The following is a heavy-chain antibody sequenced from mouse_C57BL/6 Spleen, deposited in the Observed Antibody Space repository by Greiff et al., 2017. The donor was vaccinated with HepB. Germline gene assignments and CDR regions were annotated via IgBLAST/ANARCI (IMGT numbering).Heavy chain of an antibody. CDR2: IDPDSGGT. CDR3: TSAEDGAY. Sequence: QVQLQQPGAELVRPGASVTLSCKASGYTFTDYEMHWVKQTPVHGLEWIGAIDPDSGGTAYNQKFKGKAILTVDKSSSTAYMQLRSLTSEDSAVYYCTSAEDGAYWGQGTLVTVSA. J-gene: IGHJ3*01. CDR1: GYTFTDYE. V-gene: IGHV1-15*01.